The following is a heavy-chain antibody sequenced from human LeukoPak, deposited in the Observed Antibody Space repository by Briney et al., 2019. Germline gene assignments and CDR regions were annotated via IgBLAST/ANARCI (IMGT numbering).Heavy chain of an antibody. V-gene: IGHV3-74*01. D-gene: IGHD4-11*01. CDR3: ARGMGITTGGY. CDR2: INSDGSST. J-gene: IGHJ4*02. Sequence: GGSLRLSCAASGFTFSSYWMHWVRQAPGKGLMWVSRINSDGSSTNYADPVKGRFTISRDNAKNTLYLQMNSLRADDTAVYYCARGMGITTGGYWGQGTLVTVSS. CDR1: GFTFSSYW.